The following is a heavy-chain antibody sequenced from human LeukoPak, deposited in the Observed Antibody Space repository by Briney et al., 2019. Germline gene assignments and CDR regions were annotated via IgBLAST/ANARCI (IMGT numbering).Heavy chain of an antibody. D-gene: IGHD1-26*01. Sequence: ASVKVSCKASGYVFTDYYMRWVRQAPGQGLEWMGIINPSGGSTSYAQKFQGRVTMTRDTSTSTVYMELSSLRSEDTAVYYCARDGLELLRFTTSYYFDYWGQGTLVTVSS. J-gene: IGHJ4*02. CDR2: INPSGGST. CDR3: ARDGLELLRFTTSYYFDY. V-gene: IGHV1-46*01. CDR1: GYVFTDYY.